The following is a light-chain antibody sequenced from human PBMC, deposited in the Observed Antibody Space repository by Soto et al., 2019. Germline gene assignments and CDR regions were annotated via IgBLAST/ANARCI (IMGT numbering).Light chain of an antibody. CDR2: DAS. J-gene: IGKJ5*01. CDR3: QQRSNWPPIT. CDR1: QSVSSY. Sequence: ETVLTQSPATLSLSPGERATLSCRASQSVSSYLAWYQQKPGQGPRLLIYDASNRATGIPPWFSGSGSGTDFTLTISSLEPEDFAIYYCQQRSNWPPITFGQGTRLEIK. V-gene: IGKV3-11*01.